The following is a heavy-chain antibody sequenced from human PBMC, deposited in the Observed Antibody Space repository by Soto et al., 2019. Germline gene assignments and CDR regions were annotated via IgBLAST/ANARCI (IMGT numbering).Heavy chain of an antibody. V-gene: IGHV1-69*13. J-gene: IGHJ4*02. Sequence: SVKVSCKASGGTFSSYAISWVRQAPGQGLEWMGGIIPIFGTANYAQKFQGRVTITADESTSTAYMELSSLRSEDTAVYYCARSVLWFGELSQWGQGTLVTVSS. CDR2: IIPIFGTA. D-gene: IGHD3-10*01. CDR3: ARSVLWFGELSQ. CDR1: GGTFSSYA.